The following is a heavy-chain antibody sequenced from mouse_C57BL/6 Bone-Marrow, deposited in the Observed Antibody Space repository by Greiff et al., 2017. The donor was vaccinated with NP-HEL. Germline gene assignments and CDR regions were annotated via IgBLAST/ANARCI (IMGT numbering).Heavy chain of an antibody. CDR1: GYTFTSYW. J-gene: IGHJ2*01. Sequence: EVQLQQSGTVLARPGASVKMSCKTSGYTFTSYWMHWVKQRPGQGLEWIGAIYPGNSDTSYNQKFKGKAKLTADTSASTAYMELSSLTNEDSAVYYCTKGTTVVPFDYWGQGTTLTVSS. V-gene: IGHV1-5*01. CDR3: TKGTTVVPFDY. CDR2: IYPGNSDT. D-gene: IGHD1-1*01.